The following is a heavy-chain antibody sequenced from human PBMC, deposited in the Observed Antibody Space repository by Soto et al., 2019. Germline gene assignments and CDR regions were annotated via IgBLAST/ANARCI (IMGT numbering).Heavy chain of an antibody. V-gene: IGHV1-69*02. CDR1: GGTFSSYT. CDR2: IITILGIA. D-gene: IGHD3-3*02. J-gene: IGHJ6*03. Sequence: QVQLVQSGAEVKKPGSSVKVSCKASGGTFSSYTISWVRQAPGQGLEWMGRIITILGIANYAQKFQGRVTITADKSTSTAYMELSSLRSEDTAVYYCARSLAYYYMDVWGKGTTVTVSS. CDR3: ARSLAYYYMDV.